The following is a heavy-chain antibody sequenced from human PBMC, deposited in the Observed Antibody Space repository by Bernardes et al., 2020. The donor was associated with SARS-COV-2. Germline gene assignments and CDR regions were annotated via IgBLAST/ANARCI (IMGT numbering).Heavy chain of an antibody. CDR3: ASCHSSTTYYYGMDV. Sequence: ASVKVSCKASGYTFTSYDINWVRQATGQGLEWMGWMNPNSGNTGYAQKFQGRVTMTRNTSISTAYMELSSLRSEDTAVYYCASCHSSTTYYYGMDVWGQGTTVTVSS. V-gene: IGHV1-8*01. CDR2: MNPNSGNT. D-gene: IGHD6-13*01. J-gene: IGHJ6*02. CDR1: GYTFTSYD.